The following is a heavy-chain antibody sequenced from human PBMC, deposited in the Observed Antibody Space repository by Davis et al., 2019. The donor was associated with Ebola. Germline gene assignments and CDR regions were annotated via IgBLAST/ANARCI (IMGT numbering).Heavy chain of an antibody. V-gene: IGHV5-51*01. J-gene: IGHJ2*01. Sequence: GESLKISCKGSGYSFTSYWIGWVRQMPGKDLEWMGIFHPGDSDSRYNPSFQGQVTISADKSINTAYLQWSSLKASDTAMYYCAIEQPGHYWYFGLWGRGTLVTVSS. CDR3: AIEQPGHYWYFGL. CDR2: FHPGDSDS. D-gene: IGHD1/OR15-1a*01. CDR1: GYSFTSYW.